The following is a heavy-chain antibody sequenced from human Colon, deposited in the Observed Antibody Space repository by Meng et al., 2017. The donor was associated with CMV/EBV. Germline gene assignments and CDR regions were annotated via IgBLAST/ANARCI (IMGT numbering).Heavy chain of an antibody. D-gene: IGHD2-8*01. CDR3: ASTGPLYGLYFCY. Sequence: GESLKISCAASGSSFSNSWMIWVRRAPGKGLEWVAKTNEGGSDKYYVDSVKGRFTIFRDNAKNSVYLQMNSLRAEDTAVYYCASTGPLYGLYFCYWGQGTLVTVSS. V-gene: IGHV3-7*01. CDR2: TNEGGSDK. CDR1: GSSFSNSW. J-gene: IGHJ4*02.